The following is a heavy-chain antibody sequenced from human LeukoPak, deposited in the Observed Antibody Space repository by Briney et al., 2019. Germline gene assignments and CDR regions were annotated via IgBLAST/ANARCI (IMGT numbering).Heavy chain of an antibody. D-gene: IGHD3-10*01. J-gene: IGHJ4*02. CDR2: VYISGST. Sequence: SETLSLTCTVSGGSISSGTYYWSWIRQPAGKGLEWIGRVYISGSTNYNPSLKSRVTISVDTSKNQFSLKLSSVTAADTAVYYCARMLLWFGELTAFDYWGQGTLVTVSS. CDR3: ARMLLWFGELTAFDY. CDR1: GGSISSGTYY. V-gene: IGHV4-61*02.